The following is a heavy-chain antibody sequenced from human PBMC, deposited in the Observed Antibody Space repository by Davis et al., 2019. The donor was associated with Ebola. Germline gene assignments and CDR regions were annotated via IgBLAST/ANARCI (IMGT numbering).Heavy chain of an antibody. D-gene: IGHD3-10*01. Sequence: ASVKVSCKASGYTFTDYYMHWVRQAPGQGLEWMGWINPNSGGTNYAQKFQGWVTMTRGTSISTAYMELSRLKSDDTAVYYCARAQIKGVTNFDFWGQGTLVTVSS. CDR3: ARAQIKGVTNFDF. CDR1: GYTFTDYY. V-gene: IGHV1-2*04. J-gene: IGHJ4*02. CDR2: INPNSGGT.